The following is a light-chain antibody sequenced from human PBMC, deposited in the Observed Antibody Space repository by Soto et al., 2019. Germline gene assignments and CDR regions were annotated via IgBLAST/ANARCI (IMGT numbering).Light chain of an antibody. J-gene: IGKJ2*01. CDR3: QQYNNWPPYT. CDR1: QSVSSN. CDR2: GAS. Sequence: EIVMTQSPATLSVSPGERATLSCRASQSVSSNLAWYQQKPGQAPRLLIYGASTRATGIPARFSGSGSATEFTLTISSLQSEDFVVYYCQQYNNWPPYTFGQGTKLEIK. V-gene: IGKV3-15*01.